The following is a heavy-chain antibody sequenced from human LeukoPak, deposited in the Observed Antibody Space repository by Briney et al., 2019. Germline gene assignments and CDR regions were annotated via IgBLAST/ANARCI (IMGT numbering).Heavy chain of an antibody. J-gene: IGHJ4*02. V-gene: IGHV4-4*09. CDR3: ARLGSYHDF. CDR1: GASISNYY. CDR2: IHSSGGS. D-gene: IGHD1-26*01. Sequence: SETLSLTCTVSGASISNYYWSWIRQTPEKGLEWMGHIHSSGGSSYYPSLKSRLTLSIDTSRNQHSLKLPSVTAADTAVYFCARLGSYHDFWGQGALVTVSS.